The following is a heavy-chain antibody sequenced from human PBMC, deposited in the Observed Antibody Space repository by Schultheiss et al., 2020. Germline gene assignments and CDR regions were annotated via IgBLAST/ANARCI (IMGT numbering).Heavy chain of an antibody. CDR2: IYSGGST. D-gene: IGHD5-18*01. J-gene: IGHJ4*02. CDR3: ARAKGGGYSYPIFDY. Sequence: GESLKISCAASGFTVSSHYMTWVRQAPGKGLEWVSVIYSGGSTYYADSVKGRFTISRDNAKNTLYLQMNSLRAEDTAVYYCARAKGGGYSYPIFDYWGQGTLVTVSS. V-gene: IGHV3-53*01. CDR1: GFTVSSHY.